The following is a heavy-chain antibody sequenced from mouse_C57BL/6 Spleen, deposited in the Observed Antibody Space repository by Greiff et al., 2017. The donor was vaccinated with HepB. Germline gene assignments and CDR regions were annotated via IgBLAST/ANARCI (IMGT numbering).Heavy chain of an antibody. CDR2: IHPNSGST. D-gene: IGHD4-1*01. CDR3: APNWDDWFAY. Sequence: QVQLQQSGAELVKPGASVKLSCKASGYTFTSYWMHWVKQRPGQGLEWIGMIHPNSGSTNYNEKFKSKATLTVDKSSSTAYMQLSSLTSEDSAVYYCAPNWDDWFAYWGQGTLVTVSA. J-gene: IGHJ3*01. CDR1: GYTFTSYW. V-gene: IGHV1-64*01.